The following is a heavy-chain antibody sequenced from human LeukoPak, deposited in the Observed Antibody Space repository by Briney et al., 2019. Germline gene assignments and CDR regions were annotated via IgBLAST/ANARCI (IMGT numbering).Heavy chain of an antibody. D-gene: IGHD6-19*01. CDR2: FDPEDGET. J-gene: IGHJ4*02. Sequence: ASVKVSCKVSGYTLTELSMHWVRQAPGKGLEWMGGFDPEDGETIYAQKFQGRVTMTEDTSTDTAYKELSSLRSEDTAVYYCATGDPIAVAGYFDYWGQGTLVTVSS. V-gene: IGHV1-24*01. CDR1: GYTLTELS. CDR3: ATGDPIAVAGYFDY.